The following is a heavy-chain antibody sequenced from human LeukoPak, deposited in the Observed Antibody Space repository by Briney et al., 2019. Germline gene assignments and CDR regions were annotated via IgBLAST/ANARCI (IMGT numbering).Heavy chain of an antibody. V-gene: IGHV4-39*01. CDR2: IYYSGST. Sequence: SETLSLTCTVSGGSISSSSYYWGWIRQPPGKGLEWIGSIYYSGSTYYNPSLKSRVTISVDTSKNQFSLKLSSVTAADTAVYYCASLIRSPNYDSSGYSYFDYWGQGTLVTVSS. J-gene: IGHJ4*02. D-gene: IGHD3-22*01. CDR1: GGSISSSSYY. CDR3: ASLIRSPNYDSSGYSYFDY.